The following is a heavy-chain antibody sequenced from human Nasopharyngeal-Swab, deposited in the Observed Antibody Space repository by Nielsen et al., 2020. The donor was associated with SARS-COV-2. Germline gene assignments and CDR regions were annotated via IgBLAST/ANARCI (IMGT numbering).Heavy chain of an antibody. CDR1: GFTFDDYA. D-gene: IGHD4-17*01. CDR3: ARGMTTVTL. V-gene: IGHV3-9*01. CDR2: ISWNSGSI. J-gene: IGHJ4*02. Sequence: GGSLRLSCAASGFTFDDYAMHWVRQAPGKGLEWVSGISWNSGSIGYADSVKGRFTISRDNAKNSLHLQMNSLRAEDTALYYCARGMTTVTLWGQGTLVTVSS.